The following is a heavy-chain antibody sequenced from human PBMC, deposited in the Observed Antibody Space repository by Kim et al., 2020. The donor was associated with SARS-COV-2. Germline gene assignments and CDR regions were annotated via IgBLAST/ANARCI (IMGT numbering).Heavy chain of an antibody. V-gene: IGHV4-59*01. CDR2: IYYSGST. D-gene: IGHD6-19*01. J-gene: IGHJ6*02. Sequence: SETLSLTCTVSGGSISSYYWSWIRQPPGKGLEWIGYIYYSGSTNYNPSLKSRVTISVDTSKNQFSLKLSSVTAADTAVYYCARDRKGIAVAGTWAYYYYGMDVWGQGTTVTVSS. CDR3: ARDRKGIAVAGTWAYYYYGMDV. CDR1: GGSISSYY.